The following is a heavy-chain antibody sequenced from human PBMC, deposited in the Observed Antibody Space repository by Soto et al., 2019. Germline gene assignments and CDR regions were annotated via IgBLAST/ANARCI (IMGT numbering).Heavy chain of an antibody. Sequence: ETLSLTCTVSGGSISSSSYYWGWIRQPPGKGLEWIGSIYYSGSTYYNPSLKSRVTISVDTSKNQFSLKLSSVTAADTAVYYCARVEAYCGGDCDYYFDYWGQGTLVTSPQ. V-gene: IGHV4-39*01. D-gene: IGHD2-21*01. J-gene: IGHJ4*02. CDR1: GGSISSSSYY. CDR2: IYYSGST. CDR3: ARVEAYCGGDCDYYFDY.